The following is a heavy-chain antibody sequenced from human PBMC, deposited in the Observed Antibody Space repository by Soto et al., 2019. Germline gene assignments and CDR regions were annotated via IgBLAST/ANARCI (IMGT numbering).Heavy chain of an antibody. CDR3: ARTGSAKHSYYYYYMDV. CDR2: INPSGGST. D-gene: IGHD3-10*01. Sequence: ASVKVSCKASGYTFTSYYMHWVRQAPGQGLEWMGIINPSGGSTSHAQKFQGRVTMTRDTSTSTVYMELSSLRSEDTAVYYCARTGSAKHSYYYYYMDVWGKGTTVTVSS. J-gene: IGHJ6*03. CDR1: GYTFTSYY. V-gene: IGHV1-46*03.